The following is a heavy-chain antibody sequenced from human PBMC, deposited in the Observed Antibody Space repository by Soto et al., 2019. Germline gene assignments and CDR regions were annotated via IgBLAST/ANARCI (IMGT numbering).Heavy chain of an antibody. Sequence: SVKVSCKTSGYTFSSYGITWVRQAPGQPLEWLGWISLYSDGTNYAQKFQGRVSMTTDTSTTTAYMELRSLRSDDTAVYYCARVVPGAEAWFGPWGQGTLVTAPQ. CDR3: ARVVPGAEAWFGP. V-gene: IGHV1-18*01. CDR2: ISLYSDGT. CDR1: GYTFSSYG. D-gene: IGHD2-2*01. J-gene: IGHJ5*02.